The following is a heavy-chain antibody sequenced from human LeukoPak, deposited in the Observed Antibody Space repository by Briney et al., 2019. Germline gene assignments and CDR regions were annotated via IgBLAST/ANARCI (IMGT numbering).Heavy chain of an antibody. CDR3: AKFGYCSSTSCYDAFDI. CDR1: GFTFSSYG. D-gene: IGHD2-2*01. J-gene: IGHJ3*02. Sequence: GGSLRLSCAASGFTFSSYGMHWARQAPGKGLECVAVISYGGSNKYYADSVKGRFTISRDNSKNTLYLQMNSLRAEDTAVYYCAKFGYCSSTSCYDAFDIWGQGTMVTVSS. CDR2: ISYGGSNK. V-gene: IGHV3-30*18.